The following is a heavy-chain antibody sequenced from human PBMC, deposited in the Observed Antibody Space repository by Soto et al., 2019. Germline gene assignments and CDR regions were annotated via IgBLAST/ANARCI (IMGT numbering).Heavy chain of an antibody. D-gene: IGHD1-1*01. J-gene: IGHJ4*02. CDR2: IHLGGSDT. V-gene: IGHV5-51*01. Sequence: GESLKISCKASGYSSANFWIGWVRQMPGKGLEWMGFIHLGGSDTRYTPSFQDQVTISAAKSINTAYLQWSSLRASDTAMFYCAIGTQGNSYYDYLGQGTLVTVYS. CDR3: AIGTQGNSYYDY. CDR1: GYSSANFW.